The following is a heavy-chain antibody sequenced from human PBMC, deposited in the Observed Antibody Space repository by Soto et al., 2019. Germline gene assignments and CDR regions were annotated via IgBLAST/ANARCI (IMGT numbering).Heavy chain of an antibody. CDR1: EFTFSSYA. Sequence: EVQLLESGGGLVQPGGSLRLSCAASEFTFSSYAMTWVRQAPGKGLEWVASITDSGGSTYYADSVKGRLTISRDNYENTVHLQMNGLRAEDTAIYYCVKDWSGDKCPCMDVWGQGTTVTVSS. D-gene: IGHD3-3*01. CDR2: ITDSGGST. V-gene: IGHV3-23*01. CDR3: VKDWSGDKCPCMDV. J-gene: IGHJ6*02.